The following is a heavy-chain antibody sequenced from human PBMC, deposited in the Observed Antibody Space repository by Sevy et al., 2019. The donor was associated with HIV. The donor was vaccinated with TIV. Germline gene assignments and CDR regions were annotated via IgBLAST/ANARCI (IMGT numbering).Heavy chain of an antibody. D-gene: IGHD1-20*01. CDR2: ITGPAYGT. Sequence: GGSLRLSCAASGFTFNTHAMTWVRQAPGKGLEWVSSITGPAYGTHYADSVKGRFTVSRDNSKNVLYLQMNSLRAEDTAVYYCARDLGVTGTTQGIDYWGQGTLVTVSS. V-gene: IGHV3-23*01. CDR1: GFTFNTHA. CDR3: ARDLGVTGTTQGIDY. J-gene: IGHJ4*02.